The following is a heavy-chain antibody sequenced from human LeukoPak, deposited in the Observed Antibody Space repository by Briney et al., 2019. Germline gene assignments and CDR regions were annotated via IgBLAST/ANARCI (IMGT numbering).Heavy chain of an antibody. V-gene: IGHV4-59*01. CDR2: IYYSGST. CDR3: ARGSGSSGWHFDY. Sequence: PSETLSLTCTVSGGSITSYYWSWIRQPPGKGLEWIGYIYYSGSTNYNPSLKSRVTISVDTSKNQFSLKLSSVTAADTAVYYCARGSGSSGWHFDYWGQGTLVTVSS. D-gene: IGHD6-19*01. CDR1: GGSITSYY. J-gene: IGHJ4*02.